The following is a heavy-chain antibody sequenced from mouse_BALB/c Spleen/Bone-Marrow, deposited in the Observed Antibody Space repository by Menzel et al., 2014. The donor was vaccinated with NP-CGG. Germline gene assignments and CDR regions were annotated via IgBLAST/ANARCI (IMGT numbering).Heavy chain of an antibody. CDR3: TAGFAY. Sequence: EVQLVESGGGLVQPGGSMKLSCVASGFTFSNYWMNWVRQSPEKGLEWVAEIRLKSNNYATHYAESVKGRFTISRDDSKSSVYLRMNNLRAEDTGIYYCTAGFAYWGQGTLVTVSA. J-gene: IGHJ3*01. CDR2: IRLKSNNYAT. V-gene: IGHV6-6*02. CDR1: GFTFSNYW.